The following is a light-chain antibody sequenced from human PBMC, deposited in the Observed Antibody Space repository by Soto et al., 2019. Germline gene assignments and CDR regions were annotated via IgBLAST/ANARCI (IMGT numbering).Light chain of an antibody. V-gene: IGKV3-15*01. CDR3: KQYNTWPPFT. Sequence: EIVMTQSPGTLSVSPWERATLSCRASQSIASNLAWYQQKPGQAPRLLILGASTRATGIPARFSGSGSGTEFTLTISSLQSEDFAVYYCKQYNTWPPFTFGQGTRLEI. CDR2: GAS. CDR1: QSIASN. J-gene: IGKJ5*01.